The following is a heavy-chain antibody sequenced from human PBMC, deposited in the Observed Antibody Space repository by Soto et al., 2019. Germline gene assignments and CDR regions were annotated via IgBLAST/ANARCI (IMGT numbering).Heavy chain of an antibody. Sequence: EVQVLESGGGLVQPGGSLRLSCAASGFTFSSYAMSWVRHAPGQGLEWVSAISGDGSSLYYADSVKGRFTISRNNTKNTLYLKINSRRAEETALYYCEKTTSMTPRDGFTPGGQAPLATVS. V-gene: IGHV3-23*01. CDR1: GFTFSSYA. CDR3: EKTTSMTPRDGFTP. J-gene: IGHJ5*02. D-gene: IGHD4-17*01. CDR2: ISGDGSSL.